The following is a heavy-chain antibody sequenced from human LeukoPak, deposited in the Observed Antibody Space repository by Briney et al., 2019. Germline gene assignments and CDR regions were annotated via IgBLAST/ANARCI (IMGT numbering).Heavy chain of an antibody. J-gene: IGHJ5*02. CDR2: ISDSGGRT. CDR1: GFTFSSYG. D-gene: IGHD1-26*01. CDR3: ARAGSGRSPDWFDP. Sequence: QPGGSLRLSCAAPGFTFSSYGMSWVRQAPGKGLEWVSAISDSGGRTFYADSVKGRFTISRDNSKNTLYLQINSLRAEDTAVYYCARAGSGRSPDWFDPWGQGTLVTVSS. V-gene: IGHV3-23*01.